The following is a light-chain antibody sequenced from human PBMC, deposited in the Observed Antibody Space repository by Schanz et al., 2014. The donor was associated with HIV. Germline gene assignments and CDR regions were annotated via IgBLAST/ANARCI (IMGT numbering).Light chain of an antibody. J-gene: IGLJ2*01. Sequence: QSVLTQPPSASGSPGQSLTISCTGTSSDIGAYDFVSWYQQRPGKAPKLMIYDVTKRPSGVPDRFSGSKSGNTASLTISGLQAEDEAHYYCSSYTSRNTVVFGGGTKLTVL. CDR3: SSYTSRNTVV. CDR1: SSDIGAYDF. V-gene: IGLV2-8*01. CDR2: DVT.